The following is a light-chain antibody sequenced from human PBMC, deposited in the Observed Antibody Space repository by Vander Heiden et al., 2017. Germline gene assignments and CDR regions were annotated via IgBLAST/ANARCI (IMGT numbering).Light chain of an antibody. V-gene: IGKV2-28*01. CDR3: MQALQTPRT. CDR2: LGS. Sequence: IVLTRSPLSLPVTPGEPASISCRSSQSLLHSNGYNYLDWYLQKPGQSPQLLIYLGSNRASGVPDRFSGSGSGTDFTLKISRVEAEDVGVYYCMQALQTPRTFGQGTKLEIK. J-gene: IGKJ2*02. CDR1: QSLLHSNGYNY.